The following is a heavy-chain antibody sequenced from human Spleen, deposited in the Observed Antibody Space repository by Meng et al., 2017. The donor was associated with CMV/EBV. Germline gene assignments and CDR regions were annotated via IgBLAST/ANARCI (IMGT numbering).Heavy chain of an antibody. D-gene: IGHD2-15*01. Sequence: GGSLRLSCAASGFTFSSYWMHWVRQAPGKGLVWVSRINSDGSSTSYADSVKGRFTISRDNAKNSVYLQMNSLRADDTAVYYCATSTPGEGYFDYWGQGTLVTVSS. CDR3: ATSTPGEGYFDY. V-gene: IGHV3-74*01. CDR2: INSDGSST. J-gene: IGHJ4*02. CDR1: GFTFSSYW.